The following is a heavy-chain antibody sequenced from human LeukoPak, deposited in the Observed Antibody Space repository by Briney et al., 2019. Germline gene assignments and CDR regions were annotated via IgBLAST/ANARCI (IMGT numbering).Heavy chain of an antibody. Sequence: SEALSLTCAVYGGSFSGYYWSWIRQPPGKGLEWIGEINHSGSTNYNPSLKSRVTISVDTSKNQFSLKLSSVTAADTAAYYCARAYYYYYMDVWGKGTTVTVSS. CDR3: ARAYYYYYMDV. J-gene: IGHJ6*03. V-gene: IGHV4-34*01. CDR1: GGSFSGYY. CDR2: INHSGST.